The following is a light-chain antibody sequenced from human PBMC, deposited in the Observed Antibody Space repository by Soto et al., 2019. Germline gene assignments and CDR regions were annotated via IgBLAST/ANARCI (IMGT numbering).Light chain of an antibody. CDR2: KAS. V-gene: IGKV1-5*03. CDR3: QQYDSVPLT. J-gene: IGKJ4*01. Sequence: DIQMTQSPSTLSASVGDRVTITCRASQIISGWLAWYQQKPGKAPKLLIYKASTLESGVPSRFSGSGSGTQFTLTISSLQPDDLATYYCQQYDSVPLTFGGGTKVEI. CDR1: QIISGW.